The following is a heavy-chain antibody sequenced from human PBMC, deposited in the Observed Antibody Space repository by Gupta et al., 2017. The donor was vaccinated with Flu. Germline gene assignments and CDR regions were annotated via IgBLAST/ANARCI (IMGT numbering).Heavy chain of an antibody. CDR1: GFTSSTYA. CDR2: ILGGGDST. CDR3: AKDLRSSFDY. D-gene: IGHD1-26*01. V-gene: IGHV3-23*01. Sequence: EVQLLESGGGLVQPGGSLRLSCAASGFTSSTYAMAWVRQAPGKGLEGVSAILGGGDSTYYADSVKGRFTISRDSSKNTVYLQMNSLRVEDTAVYYCAKDLRSSFDYWGQGTLVTVSS. J-gene: IGHJ4*02.